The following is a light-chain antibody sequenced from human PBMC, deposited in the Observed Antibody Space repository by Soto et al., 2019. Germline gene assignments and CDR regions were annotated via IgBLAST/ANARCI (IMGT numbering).Light chain of an antibody. CDR1: QGIRND. Sequence: DIQMTQSPSSLSASVGDRVTITCRASQGIRNDLAWYQQKPGKAPNLLIYAASTLLSGVPSRFSGRGSGTHFTLTISSLQPEDFATYYCQQSYSSPETFGQGTKVEIK. V-gene: IGKV1-39*01. J-gene: IGKJ1*01. CDR2: AAS. CDR3: QQSYSSPET.